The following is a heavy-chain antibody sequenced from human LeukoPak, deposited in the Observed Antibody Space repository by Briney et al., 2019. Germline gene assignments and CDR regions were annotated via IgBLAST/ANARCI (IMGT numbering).Heavy chain of an antibody. D-gene: IGHD5-18*01. Sequence: PSGTLSLTCGVSGGSITSTNYWTWIRQPPGKGLEWIGSIYYSGSTYYNPSLKSRVTISVDTSKNQFSLKLSSVTAADTAVYYCARRRGYSYGFDYWGQGTLVTVSS. CDR2: IYYSGST. V-gene: IGHV4-39*01. CDR3: ARRRGYSYGFDY. CDR1: GGSITSTNY. J-gene: IGHJ4*02.